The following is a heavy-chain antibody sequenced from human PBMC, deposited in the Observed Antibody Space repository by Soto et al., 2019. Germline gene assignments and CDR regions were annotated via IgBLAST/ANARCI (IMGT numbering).Heavy chain of an antibody. CDR1: GASISRSY. CDR2: VYHTGAT. D-gene: IGHD5-12*01. CDR3: ARGGNRYSNVASGVGGFDF. Sequence: SETLSLTCTVSGASISRSYWSWIRQSPERGLEWIAYVYHTGATNYNPSLKSRVTISLDTSKGQFSLNLTSLTTADTAVYFCARGGNRYSNVASGVGGFDFWGQGSLVTVSS. J-gene: IGHJ4*02. V-gene: IGHV4-59*01.